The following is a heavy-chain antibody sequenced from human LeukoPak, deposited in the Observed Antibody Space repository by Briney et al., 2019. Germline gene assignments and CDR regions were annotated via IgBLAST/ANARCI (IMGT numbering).Heavy chain of an antibody. V-gene: IGHV4-61*02. J-gene: IGHJ4*02. CDR3: ARGASPKDAVFFDY. CDR2: VHSSGDI. CDR1: GVSITSGSYY. D-gene: IGHD3-16*01. Sequence: PSETLSLTCSVSGVSITSGSYYWGWLRQSAGQGLEWIVRVHSSGDIYHNAAFRSRAAVSGDASKNQFSLQLNSVTAADTAVYYCARGASPKDAVFFDYWGQGALITVSS.